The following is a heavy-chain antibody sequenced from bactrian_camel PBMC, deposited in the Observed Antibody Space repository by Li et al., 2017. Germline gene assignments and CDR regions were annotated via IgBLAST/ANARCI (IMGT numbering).Heavy chain of an antibody. CDR2: ILAVDGYT. D-gene: IGHD3*01. V-gene: IGHV3S60*01. CDR1: GFAFDDAD. Sequence: HVQLVESGGGSVQAGGSLRLSCAASGFAFDDADMGWYRQALGGECELVSILAVDGYTYSSDSVKGRFTISRDKEKKIVYLQMNDLKPEDTAVYFCAADRGYGLGCDDGSGYWGQGTQVTVS. CDR3: AADRGYGLGCDDGSGY. J-gene: IGHJ6*01.